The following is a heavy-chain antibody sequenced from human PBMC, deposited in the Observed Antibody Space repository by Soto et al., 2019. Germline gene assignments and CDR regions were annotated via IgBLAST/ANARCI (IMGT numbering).Heavy chain of an antibody. V-gene: IGHV3-21*01. CDR3: ARCQYSSSWYDGDFDY. CDR2: ISSSSSYI. D-gene: IGHD6-13*01. Sequence: VGSLRLSCAASGFTFGSYSMNWVRQAPGKGLEWVSSISSSSSYIYHADSVKGRFTISRDNAKNSLYLQMNSLRAEDTAVYYCARCQYSSSWYDGDFDYWGQGTLVTVSS. J-gene: IGHJ4*02. CDR1: GFTFGSYS.